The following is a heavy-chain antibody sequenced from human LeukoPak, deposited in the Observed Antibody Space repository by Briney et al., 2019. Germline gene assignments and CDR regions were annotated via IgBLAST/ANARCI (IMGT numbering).Heavy chain of an antibody. J-gene: IGHJ4*02. CDR3: ARGYCSSTSCYGFGY. CDR1: GGSISSGGYS. CDR2: IYHSGST. D-gene: IGHD2-2*01. V-gene: IGHV4-30-2*01. Sequence: PSETLSLTCAVSGGSISSGGYSWSWIRQPPGKGLEWIGYIYHSGSTYYNPSLKSRVTISVDRSKNQFSLELSSVTAADTAVYYCARGYCSSTSCYGFGYWGQGTLVTVSS.